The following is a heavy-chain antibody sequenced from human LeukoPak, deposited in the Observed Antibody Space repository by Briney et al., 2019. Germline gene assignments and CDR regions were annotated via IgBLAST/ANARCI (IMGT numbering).Heavy chain of an antibody. CDR1: GGSISSGDYY. D-gene: IGHD3-16*02. V-gene: IGHV4-30-4*01. CDR2: IYYSGST. CDR3: ARISTFGGVIVFDY. Sequence: SQTLSLTCTVSGGSISSGDYYWSWIRQPPGTGLEWIGYIYYSGSTYYNPSLKSRVTISVDTSKNQFSLKLSSVTAADTAVYYCARISTFGGVIVFDYWGQGTLVTVSS. J-gene: IGHJ4*02.